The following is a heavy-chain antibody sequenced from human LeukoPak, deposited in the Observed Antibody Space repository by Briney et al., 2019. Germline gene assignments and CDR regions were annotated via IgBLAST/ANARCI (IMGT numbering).Heavy chain of an antibody. J-gene: IGHJ4*02. V-gene: IGHV3-7*01. D-gene: IGHD2-15*01. CDR2: IKQDGSEK. CDR1: GFTFSSYW. Sequence: PGGSLRLSCAASGFTFSSYWMSWVRQAPGKGLEWVANIKQDGSEKYYVDSVKGRFTISRDNSKNTLYLQMNSLRAEDTAVYYCARDRVRYCSGGSCYSIDYWGQGTLVTVSS. CDR3: ARDRVRYCSGGSCYSIDY.